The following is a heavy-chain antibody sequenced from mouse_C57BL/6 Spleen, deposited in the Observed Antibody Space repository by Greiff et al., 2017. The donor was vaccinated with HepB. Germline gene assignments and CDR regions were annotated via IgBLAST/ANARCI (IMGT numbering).Heavy chain of an antibody. V-gene: IGHV1-69*01. Sequence: QVQLQQPGAELVMPGASVKLSCKASGYTFTSYWMHWVKQRPGQGLEWIGEIDPSDSYTNYNQKFKGKSTLTVDKSSSTAYMQLSSLTSEDSAVYYGARNCGSSYGYFDGWGTGTTVTVSS. CDR2: IDPSDSYT. CDR1: GYTFTSYW. CDR3: ARNCGSSYGYFDG. D-gene: IGHD1-1*01. J-gene: IGHJ1*03.